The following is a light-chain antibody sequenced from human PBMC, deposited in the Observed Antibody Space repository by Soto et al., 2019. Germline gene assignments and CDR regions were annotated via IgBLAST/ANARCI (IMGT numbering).Light chain of an antibody. V-gene: IGKV3-20*01. Sequence: DIVLTQSPGTLSLSPGERATLSCRASQSVSSTYLAWYQQRPGQAPRLLIYGASSRATGIPDRFSGSGSGTDFTLTITRLEPEDFAVYYCQQYGRSVTFGQGTRLE. CDR3: QQYGRSVT. J-gene: IGKJ5*01. CDR1: QSVSSTY. CDR2: GAS.